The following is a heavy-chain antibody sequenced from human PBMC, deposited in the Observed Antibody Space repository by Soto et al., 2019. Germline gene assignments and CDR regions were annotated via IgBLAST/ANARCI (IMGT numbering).Heavy chain of an antibody. CDR2: IYHSGST. CDR3: ARVSGYYYGVDY. V-gene: IGHV4-30-2*01. CDR1: GGSISSGGYS. J-gene: IGHJ4*02. D-gene: IGHD3-22*01. Sequence: PSETLSLTCTVSGGSISSGGYSWSWIRQPPGKGLEWIGYIYHSGSTYYNPSLKSRVTISVDRSKNQFYLKLSSVTAADTAVYYCARVSGYYYGVDYWGQGTQVTVYS.